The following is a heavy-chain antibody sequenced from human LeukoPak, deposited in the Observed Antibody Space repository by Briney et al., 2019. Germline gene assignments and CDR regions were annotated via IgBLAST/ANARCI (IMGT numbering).Heavy chain of an antibody. CDR2: ITGGGGST. Sequence: GGSLRLSCAATGFTFSSYVMGWVRQGPGKGLECGSTITGGGGSTYYADSVKGRFTISRDNSKNTLFLQMNSMRAEDTAVYYCATQRSGWHYFDYWGQGTVVIVSS. V-gene: IGHV3-23*01. CDR1: GFTFSSYV. J-gene: IGHJ4*02. D-gene: IGHD6-19*01. CDR3: ATQRSGWHYFDY.